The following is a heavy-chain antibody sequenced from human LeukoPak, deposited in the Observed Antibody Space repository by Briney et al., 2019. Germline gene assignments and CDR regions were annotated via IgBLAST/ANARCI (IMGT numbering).Heavy chain of an antibody. D-gene: IGHD3-10*01. V-gene: IGHV4-34*01. CDR2: INHSGSP. CDR1: GGSFSGCY. Sequence: SETLSLTCAVYGGSFSGCYWSWIRQPPGKGLEWIGEINHSGSPNYNPSLKSRVTISIDTSKNQFSLKLSPVTAADTAVYYCARDLSDYYGSGSYRPIDAFDIWGQGTMVTVSS. J-gene: IGHJ3*02. CDR3: ARDLSDYYGSGSYRPIDAFDI.